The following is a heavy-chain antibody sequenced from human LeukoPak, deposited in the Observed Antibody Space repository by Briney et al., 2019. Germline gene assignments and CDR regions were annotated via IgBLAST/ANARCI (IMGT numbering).Heavy chain of an antibody. CDR2: ISSSSSYI. CDR1: GFTFSSYS. D-gene: IGHD6-19*01. V-gene: IGHV3-21*04. J-gene: IGHJ6*03. Sequence: PGGSLRLSCAASGFTFSSYSMNWVRQAPGKGLEWVSSISSSSSYIYYADSVKGRFTISRDNSKNTLYLQMNSLRAEDTAVYYCARGQRQQWLYYYYYYMDVWGKGTTVTISS. CDR3: ARGQRQQWLYYYYYYMDV.